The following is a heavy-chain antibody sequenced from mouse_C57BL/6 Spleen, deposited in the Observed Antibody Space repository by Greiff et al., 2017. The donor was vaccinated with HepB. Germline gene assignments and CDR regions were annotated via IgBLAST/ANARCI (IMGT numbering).Heavy chain of an antibody. Sequence: QVQLQQSGTELVKPGASVKLSCKASGYTFTSYWMHWVKQRPGQGLEWIGNINPSNGGTNYNEKFKSKATLTVDKSSSTAYMQLSSLTSEDSAVYYCASPTFITTVVPYWYFDVWGTGTTVTVSS. CDR1: GYTFTSYW. V-gene: IGHV1-53*01. J-gene: IGHJ1*03. CDR3: ASPTFITTVVPYWYFDV. D-gene: IGHD1-1*01. CDR2: INPSNGGT.